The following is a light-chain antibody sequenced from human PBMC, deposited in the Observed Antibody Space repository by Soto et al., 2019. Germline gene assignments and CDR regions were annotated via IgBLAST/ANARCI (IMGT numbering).Light chain of an antibody. CDR2: EVN. CDR1: SGDIGTYNL. V-gene: IGLV2-23*02. CDR3: CSFVGSGTGV. Sequence: QSVLTQPASVSGSPGQSIAISCTGTSGDIGTYNLVSWYQQHPGKAPKLMISEVNKRPSGVSDRFSGSKSGDTASLTISGLRTEDEADYYCCSFVGSGTGVFGTGTKVTVL. J-gene: IGLJ1*01.